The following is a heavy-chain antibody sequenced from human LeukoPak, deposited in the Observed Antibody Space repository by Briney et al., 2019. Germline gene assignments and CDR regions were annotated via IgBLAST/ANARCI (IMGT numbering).Heavy chain of an antibody. Sequence: PSETLSLTCAVSGGSISSGGYSWSWIRQPPGKGLEWIGYIYHSGSTYYNPSLKSRVTISVDRSKNQFSLKLSSVTAADTAVYYCASGLPYDSTGLDYWGQGTLVTVSS. CDR3: ASGLPYDSTGLDY. D-gene: IGHD3-22*01. CDR2: IYHSGST. V-gene: IGHV4-30-2*01. CDR1: GGSISSGGYS. J-gene: IGHJ4*02.